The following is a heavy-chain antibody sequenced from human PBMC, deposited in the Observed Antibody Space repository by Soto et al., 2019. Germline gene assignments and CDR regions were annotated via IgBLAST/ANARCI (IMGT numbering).Heavy chain of an antibody. D-gene: IGHD3-10*01. V-gene: IGHV1-46*03. J-gene: IGHJ4*02. CDR2: INPFDGSR. Sequence: ASVKVSCKASGYIFTSYYLHWVRRAPGQGLEWMGWINPFDGSRMFAQSFQGRVTFTRDTSTSTVYMELSGLRSDDTAVYYCSRVDPGETSPFDHWGQGTLVTVSS. CDR3: SRVDPGETSPFDH. CDR1: GYIFTSYY.